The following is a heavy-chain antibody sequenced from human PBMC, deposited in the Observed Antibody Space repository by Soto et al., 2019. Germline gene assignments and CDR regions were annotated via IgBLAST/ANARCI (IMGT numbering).Heavy chain of an antibody. Sequence: QVQLVQSGAEVKKPGASVKVSCKASGYTFVSYGLPWVRQAPGQRLEWMGWISTYNGNTNYARKFQDRVTMTTDTSTSTAYMELRNLRSVDTAVYYCARGHSSGWNFWGQGTLVTVSS. J-gene: IGHJ4*02. D-gene: IGHD6-19*01. CDR3: ARGHSSGWNF. V-gene: IGHV1-18*01. CDR2: ISTYNGNT. CDR1: GYTFVSYG.